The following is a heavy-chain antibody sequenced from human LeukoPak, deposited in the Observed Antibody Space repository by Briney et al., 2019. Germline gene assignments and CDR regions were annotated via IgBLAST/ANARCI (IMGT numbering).Heavy chain of an antibody. Sequence: ASVKVSCKASGYTFTGYYMHWVRQAPGQGLEWMGWINPNSGGTNYAQTFQGRVTMTRDTSISTAYMELSSLRSEDTAVYYCASGPHSSSPLDYWGQGTLVTVYS. V-gene: IGHV1-2*02. CDR1: GYTFTGYY. J-gene: IGHJ4*02. D-gene: IGHD6-13*01. CDR3: ASGPHSSSPLDY. CDR2: INPNSGGT.